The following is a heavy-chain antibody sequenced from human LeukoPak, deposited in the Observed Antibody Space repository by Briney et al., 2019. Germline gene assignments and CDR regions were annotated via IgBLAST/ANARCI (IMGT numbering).Heavy chain of an antibody. CDR2: VFPADSDT. V-gene: IGHV5-51*01. Sequence: GESLKISCKVSGYSLNNYWIAWVRQMPGKGLEWMGIVFPADSDTRYSPSFQGQVTISADKSLSTAYLQWSSLKASDTATYYCARYDGGATADFWGQGTLVTVSS. CDR3: ARYDGGATADF. CDR1: GYSLNNYW. D-gene: IGHD1-26*01. J-gene: IGHJ4*02.